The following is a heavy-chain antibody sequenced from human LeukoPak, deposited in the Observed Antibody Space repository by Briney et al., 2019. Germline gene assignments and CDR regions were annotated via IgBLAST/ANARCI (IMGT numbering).Heavy chain of an antibody. CDR1: GGSISSYY. CDR3: ARVHRLVPGPFHI. CDR2: NYYSGST. D-gene: IGHD6-6*01. J-gene: IGHJ3*02. Sequence: TETLSLTCTVSGGSISSYYWSWIRQPPGKGLEWIGNNYYSGSTNYNPSLKSRVTISVDTSKNQFSLNLRSVTAADTAVFYCARVHRLVPGPFHIWGQGTMVTVSS. V-gene: IGHV4-59*01.